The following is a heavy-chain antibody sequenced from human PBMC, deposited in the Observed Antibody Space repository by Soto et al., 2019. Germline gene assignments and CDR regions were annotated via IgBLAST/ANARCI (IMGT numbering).Heavy chain of an antibody. J-gene: IGHJ4*02. Sequence: EVQLLESGGGLVQPGGSLRLSCAASGFTFSSYAMSWVRQAPGKGLEWVSAISGSGGSTYYADSVKGRFTISRDNSKNTLYLQMNSLRAEDTAVYYCAKEGRGYSSLILGGYFDYWGQGTLVTVSS. CDR2: ISGSGGST. D-gene: IGHD5-18*01. V-gene: IGHV3-23*01. CDR3: AKEGRGYSSLILGGYFDY. CDR1: GFTFSSYA.